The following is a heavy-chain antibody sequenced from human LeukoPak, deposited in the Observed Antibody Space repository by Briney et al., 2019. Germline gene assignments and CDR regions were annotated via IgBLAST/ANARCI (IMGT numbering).Heavy chain of an antibody. Sequence: PGGGLGLSFAASRFTLNSFLERWGRPAPGKGVGWGGKKKRDGSEKHYVDSVKGRFTISRDNAKNSLYLQMNSLRAEDTAVYYCARDGVEMLSGYFDLWGRGTLLTVSS. J-gene: IGHJ2*01. CDR3: ARDGVEMLSGYFDL. CDR1: RFTLNSFL. V-gene: IGHV3-7*01. CDR2: KKRDGSEK. D-gene: IGHD5-24*01.